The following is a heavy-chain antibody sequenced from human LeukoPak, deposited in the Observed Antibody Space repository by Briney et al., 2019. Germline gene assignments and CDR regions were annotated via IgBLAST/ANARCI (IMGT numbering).Heavy chain of an antibody. D-gene: IGHD2-2*02. CDR1: GGTFSSYA. J-gene: IGHJ3*02. Sequence: ASVKVSFKASGGTFSSYAISWVRQAPGQGLEWMGGIIPIFGTANYAQKFQGRVTITADESTSTAYMELSSLSSEDTAVYYCARGGYTDAFDIWGQGTMVTVSS. CDR2: IIPIFGTA. CDR3: ARGGYTDAFDI. V-gene: IGHV1-69*01.